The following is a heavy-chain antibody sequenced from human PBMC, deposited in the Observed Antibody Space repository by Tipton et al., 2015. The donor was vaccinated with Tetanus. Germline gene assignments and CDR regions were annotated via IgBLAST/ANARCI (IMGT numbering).Heavy chain of an antibody. Sequence: LRLSCTVSGGSISSISWIRQPPGKGLEWIGNIFYSGSTSYNPSLKSRVPLSVDTSGNQFSLKLTSVTAADTAIYYCAKHGVTSRNYYFDYWGQGALVTASS. V-gene: IGHV4-39*01. CDR1: GGSISSIS. CDR3: AKHGVTSRNYYFDY. CDR2: IFYSGST. D-gene: IGHD2-2*01. J-gene: IGHJ4*02.